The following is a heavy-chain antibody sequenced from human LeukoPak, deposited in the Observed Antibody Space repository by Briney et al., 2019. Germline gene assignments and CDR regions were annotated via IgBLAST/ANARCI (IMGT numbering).Heavy chain of an antibody. CDR1: GGTFSSYA. CDR3: ARDYPAVAGIILAG. Sequence: GASVKVSCKASGGTFSSYAISWVRQAPGQGLEWMGGIIPIFGTANYAQKFQGRVTITADKSTSTAYMELGSLRSEDTAVYFCARDYPAVAGIILAGWGQGTLVTVSS. CDR2: IIPIFGTA. J-gene: IGHJ4*02. V-gene: IGHV1-69*06. D-gene: IGHD6-19*01.